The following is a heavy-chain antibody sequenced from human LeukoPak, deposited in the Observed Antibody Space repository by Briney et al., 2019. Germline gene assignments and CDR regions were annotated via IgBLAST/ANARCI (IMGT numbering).Heavy chain of an antibody. D-gene: IGHD3-3*01. CDR3: ARERVIMALYYCGMDV. V-gene: IGHV4-34*01. CDR1: GGSFSGYY. J-gene: IGHJ6*02. CDR2: INHSGST. Sequence: PSETLSLTCAVYGGSFSGYYWSWIRQPPGKGLEWIGEINHSGSTNYNPSLKSRVTISVDTSKNQFSLKLSSVTAADTAVYYCARERVIMALYYCGMDVWGQGTTVTVSS.